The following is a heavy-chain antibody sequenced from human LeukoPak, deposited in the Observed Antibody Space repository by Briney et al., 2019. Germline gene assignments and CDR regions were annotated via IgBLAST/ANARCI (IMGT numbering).Heavy chain of an antibody. J-gene: IGHJ6*03. CDR2: INPTGGST. CDR1: GYTFTSYY. V-gene: IGHV1-46*01. CDR3: ARESVDTAMVFYYMDV. Sequence: ASVKVSCKASGYTFTSYYMHWVRQAPGQGLEWMGLINPTGGSTGYAQKFQGRVTMTRDTSTSTVYMELSSLRSEDTAVYYCARESVDTAMVFYYMDVWGKGTTVTISS. D-gene: IGHD5-18*01.